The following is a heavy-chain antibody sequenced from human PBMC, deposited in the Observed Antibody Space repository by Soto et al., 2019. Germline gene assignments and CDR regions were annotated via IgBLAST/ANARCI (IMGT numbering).Heavy chain of an antibody. CDR3: ARHPHCSGGSCYSRYYYYGMDV. CDR1: GGTFSSYT. D-gene: IGHD2-15*01. V-gene: IGHV1-69*02. Sequence: QVQLVQSGAEVKKPGSSVKVSCKASGGTFSSYTISWVRQAPGQGLEWMGRIIPILGIANYAQKFQGRVTITADKATSTAYMDLSSLRSEDTAVYYWARHPHCSGGSCYSRYYYYGMDVWGQGTTVTVSS. J-gene: IGHJ6*01. CDR2: IIPILGIA.